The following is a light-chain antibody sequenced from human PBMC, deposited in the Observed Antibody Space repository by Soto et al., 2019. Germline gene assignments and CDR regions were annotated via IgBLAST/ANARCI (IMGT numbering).Light chain of an antibody. CDR1: QGISSY. CDR2: AAS. V-gene: IGKV1-9*01. CDR3: QQLNNYRFT. Sequence: DIQLTQSPSFLSASVGDRVTITCRASQGISSYLAWYQQKPGKAPKLLNYAASTLQSGVPSRFGGSGSGTEFTLTISSLQPEDVATYDCQQLNNYRFTFGQGTRLE. J-gene: IGKJ5*01.